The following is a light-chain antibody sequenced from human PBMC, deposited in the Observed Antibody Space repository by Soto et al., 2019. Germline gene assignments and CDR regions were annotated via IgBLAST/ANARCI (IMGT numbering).Light chain of an antibody. J-gene: IGKJ1*01. V-gene: IGKV3-15*01. CDR2: GAS. CDR1: QSVSSN. Sequence: EIVMTQSPSTLSVSPGERATLSRRASQSVSSNLAWYQQKPGQAPRLLIYGASTRATGIPARFSGSGSGTEFTLTISSLQSEGFAVYYCQQYNNWPPWTFGQGTKVEIK. CDR3: QQYNNWPPWT.